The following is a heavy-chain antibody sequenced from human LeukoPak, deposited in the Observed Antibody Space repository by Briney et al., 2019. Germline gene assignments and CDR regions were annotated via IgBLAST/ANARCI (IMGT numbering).Heavy chain of an antibody. V-gene: IGHV3-23*01. D-gene: IGHD5-24*01. Sequence: GGSLRLSCAASGFTFSSYGMSWVRQAPGKGLGWVSGISPSGDIKYYVDSVKGRFTVSRDNSKNTLYLQINSLRDEDTAVYYCAKDDAWLQYNDWGQGTLVTVSS. J-gene: IGHJ4*02. CDR2: ISPSGDIK. CDR1: GFTFSSYG. CDR3: AKDDAWLQYND.